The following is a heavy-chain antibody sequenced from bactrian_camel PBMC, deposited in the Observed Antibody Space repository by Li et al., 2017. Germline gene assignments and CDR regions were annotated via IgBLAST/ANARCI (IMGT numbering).Heavy chain of an antibody. V-gene: IGHV3S6*01. CDR3: AAGSGGGLLPHNY. J-gene: IGHJ4*01. CDR1: GFTLSSYA. CDR2: ISSDGSNT. Sequence: VQLVESGGALVQPGGSLRLSCAASGFTLSSYAMNWVRLAPGKGLEWVAGISSDGSNTYYADSVKGRFTISRDNAKNTVYLQMNSLKSEDTALYFCAAGSGGGLLPHNYWGQGTQVTVS. D-gene: IGHD2*01.